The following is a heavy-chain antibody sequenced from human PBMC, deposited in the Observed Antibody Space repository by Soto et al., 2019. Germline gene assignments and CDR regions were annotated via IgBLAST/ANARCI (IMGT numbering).Heavy chain of an antibody. CDR1: GFTFSSYG. V-gene: IGHV3-33*01. Sequence: QVQLVESGGGVVQPGRSLRLSCAASGFTFSSYGMHWVRQAPGKGLEWVAVIWYDGSNKYYADSVKGRFTISRDNSQNPLSPPINRLRAEDPAVFYCARDFVYGVLLGDFYYYYRFAVWGQRTTVPVSS. D-gene: IGHD4-17*01. CDR3: ARDFVYGVLLGDFYYYYRFAV. CDR2: IWYDGSNK. J-gene: IGHJ6*02.